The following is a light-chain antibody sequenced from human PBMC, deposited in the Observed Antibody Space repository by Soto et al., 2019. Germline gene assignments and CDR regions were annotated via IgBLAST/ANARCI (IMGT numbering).Light chain of an antibody. V-gene: IGKV3-20*01. CDR3: QQYGTSPPT. J-gene: IGKJ1*01. CDR2: GAS. CDR1: QSVSSNF. Sequence: EIVLTQSPGTLSLSPGERATLSCKASQSVSSNFLGWYQRKPGQAPSLLIYGASYRATDLPYRFSGSGSGTDFTLTITRLEPEDFAVYYCQQYGTSPPTFGEGTKVEI.